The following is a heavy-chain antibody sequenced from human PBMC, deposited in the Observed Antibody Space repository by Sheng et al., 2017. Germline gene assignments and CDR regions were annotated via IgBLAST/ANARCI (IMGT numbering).Heavy chain of an antibody. CDR1: GFTFSSYE. CDR3: ARDGDMVRGVIEFMDYYYYGMDV. V-gene: IGHV3-48*03. J-gene: IGHJ6*02. CDR2: ISSSGSTI. Sequence: EVQLVESGGGLVQPGGSLRLSCAASGFTFSSYEMNWVRQAPGKGLEWVSYISSSGSTIYYADSVKGRFTISRDNAKNSLYLQMNSLRAEDTAVYYCARDGDMVRGVIEFMDYYYYGMDVWGQGTTVTVSS. D-gene: IGHD3-10*01.